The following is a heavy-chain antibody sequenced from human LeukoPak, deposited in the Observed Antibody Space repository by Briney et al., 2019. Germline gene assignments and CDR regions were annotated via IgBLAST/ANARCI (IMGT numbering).Heavy chain of an antibody. CDR3: ARDADGYED. Sequence: GGSLGLSCAASGFTFSRAWMSWVRQAPGKGLEWVANIKEDGSEDYYADSVKGRFAISKDNAKNSLYLQMNSLRAEDTAMYYCARDADGYEDWGQGTLVIVSS. CDR1: GFTFSRAW. CDR2: IKEDGSED. V-gene: IGHV3-7*01. D-gene: IGHD5-24*01. J-gene: IGHJ4*02.